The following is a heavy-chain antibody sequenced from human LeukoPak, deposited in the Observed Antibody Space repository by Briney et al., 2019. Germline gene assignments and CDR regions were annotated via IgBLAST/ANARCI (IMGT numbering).Heavy chain of an antibody. Sequence: GGSLRLSCAASGFTFSSYAMSWVRQAPEKGLEWVSAISDSGGSTYYADSVKGRFTISRDNSKNTLYLQMNSLRAEDTAVYYCAKDLRNIVVVPAAMPWSYWGQGTLVTVSS. J-gene: IGHJ4*02. CDR1: GFTFSSYA. V-gene: IGHV3-23*01. D-gene: IGHD2-2*01. CDR2: ISDSGGST. CDR3: AKDLRNIVVVPAAMPWSY.